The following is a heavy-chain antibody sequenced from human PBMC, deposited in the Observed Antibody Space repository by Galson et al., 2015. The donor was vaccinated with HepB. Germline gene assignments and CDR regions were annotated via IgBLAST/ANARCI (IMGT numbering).Heavy chain of an antibody. CDR3: AKVGVVVVTAIPHDAFDI. J-gene: IGHJ3*02. D-gene: IGHD2-21*02. CDR2: ISGSGGST. CDR1: GFTFSSYA. V-gene: IGHV3-23*01. Sequence: SLRLSCAASGFTFSSYAMSWVRQAPGKGLEWVSAISGSGGSTYYADSVKGRFTISRDNSKNTLYLQMNSLRAEDTAVYYCAKVGVVVVTAIPHDAFDIWGQGTMVTVSS.